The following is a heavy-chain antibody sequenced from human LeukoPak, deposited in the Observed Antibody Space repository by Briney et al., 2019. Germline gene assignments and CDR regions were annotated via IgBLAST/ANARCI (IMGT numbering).Heavy chain of an antibody. V-gene: IGHV3-11*01. D-gene: IGHD2-2*01. Sequence: SGGSLRLSCEGSGFTFSGYYMSRIRQAPGKGLEWVSYINPSGSTIYYADSVKGRFTISRDNAKKSLDLQMYSLRAEDTAVYYCARVRGSGFCSGSSCAKDPGYYYYMDVWGKGTTVTVSS. CDR3: ARVRGSGFCSGSSCAKDPGYYYYMDV. CDR2: INPSGSTI. J-gene: IGHJ6*03. CDR1: GFTFSGYY.